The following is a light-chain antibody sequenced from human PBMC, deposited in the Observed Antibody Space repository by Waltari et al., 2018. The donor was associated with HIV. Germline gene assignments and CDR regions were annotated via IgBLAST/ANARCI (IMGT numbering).Light chain of an antibody. J-gene: IGLJ2*01. CDR1: STDLGASDS. CDR3: SSYSTGDTLVL. CDR2: EVK. V-gene: IGLV2-14*01. Sequence: QSALTQPASVSGSPGQSITISCSGASTDLGASDSVSLYRQLPDRAPRLILYEVKKRPSGVSSRFSGSKSGNTASLTISGLQVEDEAVYFCSSYSTGDTLVLFGGGTRLTVL.